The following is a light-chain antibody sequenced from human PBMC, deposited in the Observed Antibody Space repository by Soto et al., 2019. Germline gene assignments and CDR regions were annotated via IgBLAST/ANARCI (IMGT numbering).Light chain of an antibody. CDR3: QHRDSTPYT. Sequence: DMQMSQTASSLTASVGDRVTITCRASQTISTYLNWYQQKPGKAPRLLIYDASSLLSGVPSRFSGSGSGTDFTLTIASLQPEDFSTHYCQHRDSTPYTSCQGTKVDIK. CDR2: DAS. CDR1: QTISTY. J-gene: IGKJ2*01. V-gene: IGKV1-39*01.